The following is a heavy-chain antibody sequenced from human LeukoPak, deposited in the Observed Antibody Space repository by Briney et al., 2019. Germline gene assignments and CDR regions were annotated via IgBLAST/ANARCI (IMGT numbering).Heavy chain of an antibody. D-gene: IGHD4-23*01. J-gene: IGHJ4*02. CDR2: IRSKTNSYAT. V-gene: IGHV3-73*01. CDR1: GFTFRNCG. CDR3: TGGNDY. Sequence: GGSLRLSCVASGFTFRNCGMTWVRQASGKGLEWVGRIRSKTNSYATAYGASVKGRFTFSRDDSKNTAYLQMNSLKIEDTAVYYCTGGNDYWGQGTLVTVSS.